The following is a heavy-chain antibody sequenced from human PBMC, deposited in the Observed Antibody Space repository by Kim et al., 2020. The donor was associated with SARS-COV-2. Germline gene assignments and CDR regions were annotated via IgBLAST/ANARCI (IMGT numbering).Heavy chain of an antibody. CDR1: GGSISSGGYY. CDR3: ARLAGYSGYDPLDY. V-gene: IGHV4-31*03. D-gene: IGHD5-12*01. CDR2: IYYSGST. Sequence: SDTLSLTCTVSGGSISSGGYYWSWIRQHPGKGLEWIGYIYYSGSTYYNPSLKSRVTISVDTSKNQFSLKLSSVTAADTAVYYCARLAGYSGYDPLDYWGQGTLVTVSS. J-gene: IGHJ4*02.